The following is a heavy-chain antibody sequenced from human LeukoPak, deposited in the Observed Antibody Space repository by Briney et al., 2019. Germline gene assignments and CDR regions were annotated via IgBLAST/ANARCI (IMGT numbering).Heavy chain of an antibody. CDR3: ARAGGNWPFDY. Sequence: VASVKVSCKASGYTFTSYGISWVRQAPGQGLEWMGWISAYNGNTNYAQKLQGRVTMTRDTSTSTVYMELSSLRPEDTAVYYCARAGGNWPFDYWGQGTLVTVSS. J-gene: IGHJ4*02. CDR1: GYTFTSYG. CDR2: ISAYNGNT. V-gene: IGHV1-18*01. D-gene: IGHD4-23*01.